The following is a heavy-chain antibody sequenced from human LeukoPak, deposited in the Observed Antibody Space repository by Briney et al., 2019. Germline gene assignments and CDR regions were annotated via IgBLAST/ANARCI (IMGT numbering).Heavy chain of an antibody. CDR1: GGSISSGDYY. CDR2: IYYSGST. V-gene: IGHV4-30-4*01. J-gene: IGHJ3*02. CDR3: ARDLWFGESYLFDI. D-gene: IGHD3-10*01. Sequence: SETLSLTCTVSGGSISSGDYYWSWIRQPPGKGLEWIGYIYYSGSTYYNPSLKRRVTISVDTSKNQFSLKLSSVTAADTAVYYCARDLWFGESYLFDIWGQGTMVTVSS.